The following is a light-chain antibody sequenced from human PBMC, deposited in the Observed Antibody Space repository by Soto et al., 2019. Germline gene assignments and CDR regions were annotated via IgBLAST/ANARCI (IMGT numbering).Light chain of an antibody. CDR2: EGS. CDR1: SSDVGSYNL. Sequence: QSALTQPASVSGSPGHSITISCTGTSSDVGSYNLVSWYQQHPGKAPKLMIYEGSKRPSGVSNRVSGSKSGNTASLTISGLQAEDEADYYCCSYAGSSTLVFVGGTKLTVL. J-gene: IGLJ3*02. CDR3: CSYAGSSTLV. V-gene: IGLV2-23*01.